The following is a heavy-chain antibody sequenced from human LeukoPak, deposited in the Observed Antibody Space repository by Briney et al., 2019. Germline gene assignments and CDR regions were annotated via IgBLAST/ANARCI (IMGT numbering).Heavy chain of an antibody. V-gene: IGHV3-49*04. Sequence: GGSLRLSCTASGFTFGDYAMSWVRQAPGKGLEWVGFIRSKAYGGTTEYAASVKGRFTISRDDSKSIAYLQMNSLRAEDTAVYYCARDKAAGTEHAFDIWGQGTMVTVSS. J-gene: IGHJ3*02. CDR3: ARDKAAGTEHAFDI. CDR1: GFTFGDYA. CDR2: IRSKAYGGTT. D-gene: IGHD6-13*01.